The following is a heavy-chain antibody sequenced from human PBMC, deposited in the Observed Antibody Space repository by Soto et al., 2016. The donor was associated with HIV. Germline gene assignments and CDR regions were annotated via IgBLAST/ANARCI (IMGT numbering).Heavy chain of an antibody. J-gene: IGHJ6*02. CDR2: ISGDGGST. CDR1: GFTFDDYA. D-gene: IGHD4-17*01. V-gene: IGHV3-43*02. Sequence: EVQLVESGGGVVQPGGSLRLSCAASGFTFDDYAMHWVRQAPGKGLEWVSVISGDGGSTYYADSVKGRFTISRDNSKNSLYLQMNSLRTEDTALYYCAKDRPGFRGGDYDYYYYGMDVWGQGTTVTVSS. CDR3: AKDRPGFRGGDYDYYYYGMDV.